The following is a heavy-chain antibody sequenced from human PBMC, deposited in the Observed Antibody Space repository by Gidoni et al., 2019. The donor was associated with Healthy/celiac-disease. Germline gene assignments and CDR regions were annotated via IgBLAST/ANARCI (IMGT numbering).Heavy chain of an antibody. CDR3: AKDAGRDIVVVPAAKNPYYDYGMDV. D-gene: IGHD2-2*01. CDR1: GFTFDDYA. V-gene: IGHV3-9*01. CDR2: ISWNSGSI. J-gene: IGHJ6*02. Sequence: EVQLVESGGGLVQPGRSLRLSCAASGFTFDDYAMHWVRQAPGKGLEWVSGISWNSGSIGYADSVKGRFTISRDNAKNSLYLQMNSLRAEDTALYYCAKDAGRDIVVVPAAKNPYYDYGMDVWGQGTTVTVSS.